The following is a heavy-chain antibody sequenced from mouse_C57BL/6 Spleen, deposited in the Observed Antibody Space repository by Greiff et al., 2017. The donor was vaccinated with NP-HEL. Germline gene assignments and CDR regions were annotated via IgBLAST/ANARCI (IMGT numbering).Heavy chain of an antibody. CDR2: INPNNGGT. D-gene: IGHD2-3*01. CDR1: GYTFTDYY. CDR3: AREGWLLRGFAY. Sequence: EVQLHQSGPELVKPGASVKISCKASGYTFTDYYMNWVKQSHGKSLEWIGDINPNNGGTSYNQKFKGKATLTVDKSSSTAYMELRSLTSEDSAVYYCAREGWLLRGFAYWGQGTLVTVSA. V-gene: IGHV1-26*01. J-gene: IGHJ3*01.